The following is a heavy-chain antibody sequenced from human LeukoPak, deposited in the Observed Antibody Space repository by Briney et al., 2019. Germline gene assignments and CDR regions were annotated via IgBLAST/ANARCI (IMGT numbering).Heavy chain of an antibody. CDR1: GFTFSNYG. Sequence: PGGSLRLSCAASGFTFSNYGMNWVRQAPGKGLEWVSYISSSSTIIYYADSVKGRFTISRDNAKSSLYLQMNSLRAEDTAVYYCARVSRSFTQLLGIDYWGQGTLVTVSS. CDR3: ARVSRSFTQLLGIDY. D-gene: IGHD2-2*01. J-gene: IGHJ4*02. V-gene: IGHV3-48*01. CDR2: ISSSSTII.